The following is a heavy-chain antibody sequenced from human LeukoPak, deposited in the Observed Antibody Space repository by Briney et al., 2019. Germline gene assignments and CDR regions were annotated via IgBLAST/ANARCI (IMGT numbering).Heavy chain of an antibody. D-gene: IGHD1-7*01. Sequence: GGSLRLSCAASGFTFSSYGMHWVRQAPGKGLEWVAFIRYDGRNKYYADSVKGRFTISKDNSKNTLYLQMNSLRAEDTAVYYCAKDGNWNYVGYYYYYMDVWGKGTTVTVSS. V-gene: IGHV3-30*02. CDR2: IRYDGRNK. CDR1: GFTFSSYG. J-gene: IGHJ6*03. CDR3: AKDGNWNYVGYYYYYMDV.